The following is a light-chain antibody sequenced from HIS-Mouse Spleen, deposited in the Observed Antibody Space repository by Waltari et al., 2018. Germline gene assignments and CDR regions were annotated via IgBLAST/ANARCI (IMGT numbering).Light chain of an antibody. CDR3: YSTDSSGNHRV. J-gene: IGLJ2*01. CDR1: ALPKKY. CDR2: EDS. V-gene: IGLV3-10*01. Sequence: SHELTQPPSVSVSPRHTARITCSGDALPKKYAYWYQPKSGQAPVLVIYEDSKRPSGIPERFSGSSSGTMATLTISGAQVEDEADYYCYSTDSSGNHRVFGGGTKLTVL.